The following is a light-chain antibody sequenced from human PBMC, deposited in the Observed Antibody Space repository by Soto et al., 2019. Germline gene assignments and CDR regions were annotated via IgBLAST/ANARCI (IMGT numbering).Light chain of an antibody. CDR1: QSVTNK. Sequence: EIVKTQSPGTLSVSPGERATLSCRASQSVTNKLAWYQQKPGQAPRLLIYGASTRATGFPARFSGSGSGTEFTLTISSLQSEDFAVYYCQQYYNWPITFGPGTKVDIK. CDR2: GAS. CDR3: QQYYNWPIT. V-gene: IGKV3-15*01. J-gene: IGKJ3*01.